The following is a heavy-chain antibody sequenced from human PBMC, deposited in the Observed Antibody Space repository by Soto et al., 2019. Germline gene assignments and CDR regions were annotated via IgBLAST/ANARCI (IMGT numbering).Heavy chain of an antibody. CDR3: ARQHYGDYGWVWFDP. D-gene: IGHD4-17*01. CDR2: IYYSGST. CDR1: GGSISSGGYY. Sequence: QVQLQESGPGLVKPSQTLSLTCTVSGGSISSGGYYWSWIRQHPGKGMEWIGYIYYSGSTYYNPSLKSRVTISVDTSKNQFALKLSSVTAADTAVYYCARQHYGDYGWVWFDPWGQGTLVTVSS. V-gene: IGHV4-31*03. J-gene: IGHJ5*02.